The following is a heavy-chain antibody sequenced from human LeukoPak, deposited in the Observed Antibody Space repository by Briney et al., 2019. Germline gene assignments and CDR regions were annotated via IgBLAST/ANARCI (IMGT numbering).Heavy chain of an antibody. Sequence: ASVKVSCKTSGYTFTELSMQWVRQATGQGLEWMGWMNPNSGNTGYAQKFQGRVTVTRNTSISTAYMELSSLRSEDTAVYYCARALRVDAFDIWGQGTMVTVSS. J-gene: IGHJ3*02. V-gene: IGHV1-8*01. CDR3: ARALRVDAFDI. CDR1: GYTFTELS. D-gene: IGHD4-17*01. CDR2: MNPNSGNT.